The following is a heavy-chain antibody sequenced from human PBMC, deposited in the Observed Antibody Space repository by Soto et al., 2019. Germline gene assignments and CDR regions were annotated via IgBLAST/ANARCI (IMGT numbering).Heavy chain of an antibody. CDR2: IVVGSGNT. J-gene: IGHJ6*02. CDR3: AAGWGYSYGSTYYYGMDV. V-gene: IGHV1-58*01. CDR1: GFTFTSSA. Sequence: SVKVSCKASGFTFTSSAVQWVRQARGQRLEWIGWIVVGSGNTNYAQKFQERVTITRDMSTSTAYMELSSLRSEDTAVYYCAAGWGYSYGSTYYYGMDVWGQGTTVTSP. D-gene: IGHD5-18*01.